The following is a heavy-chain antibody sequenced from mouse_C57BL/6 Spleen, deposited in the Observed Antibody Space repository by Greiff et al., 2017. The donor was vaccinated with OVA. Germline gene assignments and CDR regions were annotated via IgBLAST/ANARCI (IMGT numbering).Heavy chain of an antibody. CDR1: GFTFSDYY. V-gene: IGHV5-16*01. D-gene: IGHD1-1*01. CDR3: AREGDYYGSSSAWFAD. J-gene: IGHJ3*01. CDR2: INYDGSST. Sequence: EVKLVESEGGLVQPGSSMKLSCTASGFTFSDYYMAWVRQVPEKGLEWVANINYDGSSTYYLDYLKSRFIISRDNAKNILYLQMSSLKSEDTATYDCAREGDYYGSSSAWFADWGQGTLVTVSA.